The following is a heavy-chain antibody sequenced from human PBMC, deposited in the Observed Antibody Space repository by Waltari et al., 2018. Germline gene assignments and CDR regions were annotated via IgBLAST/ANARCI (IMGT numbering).Heavy chain of an antibody. D-gene: IGHD3-22*01. J-gene: IGHJ4*02. CDR1: GYSISSGYY. CDR2: IYHSGST. CDR3: AREFHYYDSSGYFDY. Sequence: QVQLQESGPGLVKPSETLSLTCAVSGYSISSGYYWGWIRPPPGKGLEWIGSIYHSGSTYYNPSRKSRVTISVDTSKNQFSLKLSSVTAADTAVYYCAREFHYYDSSGYFDYWGQGTLVTVSS. V-gene: IGHV4-38-2*02.